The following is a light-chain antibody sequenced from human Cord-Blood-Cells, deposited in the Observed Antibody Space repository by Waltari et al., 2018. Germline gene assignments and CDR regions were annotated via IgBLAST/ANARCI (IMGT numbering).Light chain of an antibody. CDR2: EVS. Sequence: QSALTQPASVSGSPGQSITISCTGNSSDAGGYNYVSLYQQHPGKAPKLMIYEVSNRPSGVSNRFSGSKSGNTASLTISGLQAEDEADYYCSSYTSSSTYVFGTGTKVTVL. CDR1: SSDAGGYNY. J-gene: IGLJ1*01. CDR3: SSYTSSSTYV. V-gene: IGLV2-14*01.